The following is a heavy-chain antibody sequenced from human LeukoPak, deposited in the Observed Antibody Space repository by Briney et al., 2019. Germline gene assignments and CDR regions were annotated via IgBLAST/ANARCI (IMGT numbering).Heavy chain of an antibody. V-gene: IGHV3-30-3*01. D-gene: IGHD3-22*01. CDR3: ASPSWYYDSSGRDY. Sequence: PGGSLRLPCAASGFTFSSYAMHWVRQAPGKGLEWVAVISYDGSNKYYADSVKGRFTISRDNSKNTLYLQMNSLRAEDTAVYYCASPSWYYDSSGRDYWGQGTLVTVSS. CDR1: GFTFSSYA. J-gene: IGHJ4*02. CDR2: ISYDGSNK.